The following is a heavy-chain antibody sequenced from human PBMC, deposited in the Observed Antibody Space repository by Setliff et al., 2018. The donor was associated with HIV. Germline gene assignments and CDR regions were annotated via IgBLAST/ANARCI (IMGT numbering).Heavy chain of an antibody. Sequence: SETLSLTCSVSGGSLSNYCWNWIRQSPGKGLEWIGYIFASETTNYNPYYNPSLQSRVTLSIDTSKNQFSLKLRSVTAADTVIYYCARRVDNSGTFPDKNWFDPWGQGRLVTVS. D-gene: IGHD3-10*01. CDR2: IFASETT. V-gene: IGHV4-4*09. J-gene: IGHJ5*02. CDR1: GGSLSNYC. CDR3: ARRVDNSGTFPDKNWFDP.